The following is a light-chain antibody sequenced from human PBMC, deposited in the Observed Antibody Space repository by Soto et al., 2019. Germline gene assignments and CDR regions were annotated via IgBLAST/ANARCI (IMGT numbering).Light chain of an antibody. J-gene: IGLJ3*02. CDR2: TNN. CDR1: NSNIGSNY. CDR3: AAWDDSLSGWV. V-gene: IGLV1-47*01. Sequence: QSVLTQPPSASGTPGQRVTISCSGRNSNIGSNYVYWYQQVPGTDPKLLIYTNNQRPSGVPDRFSGSKSATSASLAIGGLRSEDEADYYCAAWDDSLSGWVFGGGTKLTVL.